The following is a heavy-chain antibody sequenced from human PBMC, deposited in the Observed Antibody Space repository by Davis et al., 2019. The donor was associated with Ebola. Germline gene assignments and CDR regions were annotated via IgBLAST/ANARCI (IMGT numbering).Heavy chain of an antibody. V-gene: IGHV4-30-4*08. CDR2: IYYSGST. CDR3: ARGGWELLNWYFDL. J-gene: IGHJ2*01. CDR1: GGSISSGDYY. D-gene: IGHD1-26*01. Sequence: PSETLSLTCTVSGGSISSGDYYWSWIRQPPGKGLEWIGYIYYSGSTYYNPSLKSRVTISVDTSKNQFSLKLSSVTAADTAVYYCARGGWELLNWYFDLWGRGTLVTVSS.